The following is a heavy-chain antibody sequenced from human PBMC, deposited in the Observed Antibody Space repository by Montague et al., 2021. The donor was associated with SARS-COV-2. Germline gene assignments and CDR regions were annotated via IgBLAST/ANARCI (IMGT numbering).Heavy chain of an antibody. J-gene: IGHJ5*01. D-gene: IGHD2-15*01. CDR2: IYYRDT. V-gene: IGHV4-31*03. Sequence: TLSLTCSVSGVSISSTGYYWDWNRQHPGEGLGWIGYIYYRDTYYNPSLEGRVTISVDTSKNQFSLQLTSVTAADSAIYYCAKEGSGGWFESWGQGTRVAVSS. CDR1: GVSISSTGYY. CDR3: AKEGSGGWFES.